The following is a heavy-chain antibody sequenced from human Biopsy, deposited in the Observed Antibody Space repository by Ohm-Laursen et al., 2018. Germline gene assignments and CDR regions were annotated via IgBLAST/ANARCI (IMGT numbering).Heavy chain of an antibody. CDR1: GGSFSGYY. V-gene: IGHV4-34*01. CDR2: INHSGST. Sequence: SETLSLTWAVFGGSFSGYYWSWIRQPPGKGLEWLGEINHSGSTNNNPSLKSRVTISVDTSKNQFSLKVSSVTAADTAVYYCARGRGYCGGDCYPTYYYNYGMDVWGQGTTVTVSS. CDR3: ARGRGYCGGDCYPTYYYNYGMDV. D-gene: IGHD2-21*02. J-gene: IGHJ6*02.